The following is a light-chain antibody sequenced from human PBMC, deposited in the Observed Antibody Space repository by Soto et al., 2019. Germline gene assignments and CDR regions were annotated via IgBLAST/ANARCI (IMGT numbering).Light chain of an antibody. CDR1: QSVSSSY. CDR2: GAL. J-gene: IGKJ4*01. V-gene: IGKV3-20*01. CDR3: QQYATSPLT. Sequence: EIVLPQSPGTLSLSPGERATLSCRASQSVSSSYLAWYQQKPGQAPRLLIYGALSRATGIPDRFSGSGSGTDFTLTISRLEPEDFALYYCQQYATSPLTFGGGTKVDIK.